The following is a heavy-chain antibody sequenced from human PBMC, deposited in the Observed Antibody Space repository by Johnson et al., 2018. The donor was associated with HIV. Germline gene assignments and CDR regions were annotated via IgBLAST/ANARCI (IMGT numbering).Heavy chain of an antibody. D-gene: IGHD4-23*01. Sequence: MQLVESGGGLIKPGGSLRLSCAASGFTFSNAWMSWVRQGPGQGLEWVGRIKSKTEGGTTDYAAPVKGRFTISRDDSKNTLYLQMNSLKTEDTAVYYCAKDLLGGNKGFDAFDIWGQGTMVTVSS. J-gene: IGHJ3*02. CDR2: IKSKTEGGTT. CDR1: GFTFSNAW. V-gene: IGHV3-15*01. CDR3: AKDLLGGNKGFDAFDI.